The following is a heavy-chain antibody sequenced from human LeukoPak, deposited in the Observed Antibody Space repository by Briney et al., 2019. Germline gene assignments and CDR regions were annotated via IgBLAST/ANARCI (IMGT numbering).Heavy chain of an antibody. J-gene: IGHJ4*02. Sequence: GGSLRLSCAASGFTFSDYYMSWIRQAPGKGLEWVSSISSSSYIYYADSVKGRFTISRDNAKNSLYLQMNSLRAEDTAVYYCARDHIEWLVRDGSIGYWGQGTLVTVSS. V-gene: IGHV3-69-1*01. D-gene: IGHD6-19*01. CDR1: GFTFSDYY. CDR2: ISSSSYI. CDR3: ARDHIEWLVRDGSIGY.